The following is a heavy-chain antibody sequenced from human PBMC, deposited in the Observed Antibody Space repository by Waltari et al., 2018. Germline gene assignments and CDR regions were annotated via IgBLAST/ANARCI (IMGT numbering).Heavy chain of an antibody. CDR1: GFTFSSYD. J-gene: IGHJ4*02. V-gene: IGHV3-23*01. D-gene: IGHD3-10*01. CDR2: ISGSGGST. CDR3: AKDPRFGELLRDNQTPDVYYFDY. Sequence: EVQLLESGGGLVQPGGSLRLTCAASGFTFSSYDMSWDRQAPGQGLQRNTAISGSGGSTYYADSVKGRFTISRDNSKNTLYLQMNSLRAEDTAVYYCAKDPRFGELLRDNQTPDVYYFDYWGQGTLVTVSS.